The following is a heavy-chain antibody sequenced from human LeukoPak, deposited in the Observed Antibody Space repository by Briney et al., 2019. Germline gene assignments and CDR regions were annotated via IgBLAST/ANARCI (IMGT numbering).Heavy chain of an antibody. Sequence: GRSLRLSCAASGFTFSSYAMHWVRQAPGKGLEWVAVISYDGSNKYYADSVKGRFTISRDNSKNTLYLQMNSLRAEDTAVYYCAKDDGSGSIGAFDIWGQGTMVTVSS. J-gene: IGHJ3*02. D-gene: IGHD3-10*01. CDR1: GFTFSSYA. CDR2: ISYDGSNK. V-gene: IGHV3-30*04. CDR3: AKDDGSGSIGAFDI.